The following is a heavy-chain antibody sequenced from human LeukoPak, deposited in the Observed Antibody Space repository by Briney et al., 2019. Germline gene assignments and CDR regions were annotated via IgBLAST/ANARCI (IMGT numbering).Heavy chain of an antibody. CDR3: ARDPYYYDSSAFYPFDY. J-gene: IGHJ4*02. V-gene: IGHV3-23*01. CDR2: FNGRGDST. CDR1: GFTFSHYG. D-gene: IGHD3-22*01. Sequence: GGSLRLSCEVSGFTFSHYGISWVRQAPGKGPEWVAGFNGRGDSTYYAESVRGRFTISGDTSKNTLYLQVSSLRVEDTAVYYCARDPYYYDSSAFYPFDYWGQGTLVTVSS.